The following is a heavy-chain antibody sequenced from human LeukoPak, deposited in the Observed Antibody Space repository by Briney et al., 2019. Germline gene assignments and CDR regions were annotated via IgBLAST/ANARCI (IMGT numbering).Heavy chain of an antibody. CDR3: AREGQWELRYFDY. V-gene: IGHV3-30-3*01. CDR1: GFTFSSYA. D-gene: IGHD1-26*01. CDR2: ISYDGSNK. J-gene: IGHJ4*02. Sequence: GGSLRLSCAASGFTFSSYAMHWVRQAPGKGLEWVAVISYDGSNKYYADSVRGRFTISRDNSKNTLYLQMNSLRAEDMAVYYCAREGQWELRYFDYWGQGTLVTVSS.